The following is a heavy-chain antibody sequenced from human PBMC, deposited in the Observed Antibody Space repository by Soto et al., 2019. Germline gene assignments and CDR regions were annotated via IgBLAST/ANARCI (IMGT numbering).Heavy chain of an antibody. CDR3: ARPYSSSRMGYYGMDV. V-gene: IGHV4-39*01. J-gene: IGHJ6*02. Sequence: QLQLQESGPGLVKPSETLSLTCTVSGGSISSSSYYWGWIRQPPGKGLEWIGSIYYSGSTYYNPSLKSRVTISVDTSKNQFSLKLSSVTAADTAVYYCARPYSSSRMGYYGMDVWGQGTTVTVSS. CDR2: IYYSGST. D-gene: IGHD6-13*01. CDR1: GGSISSSSYY.